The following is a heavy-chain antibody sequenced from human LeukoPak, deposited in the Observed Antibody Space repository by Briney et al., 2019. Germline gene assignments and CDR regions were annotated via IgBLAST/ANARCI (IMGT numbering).Heavy chain of an antibody. Sequence: GGSLRLSCAAPGFTLRSHWMQWGRQAPGKGLGWVSRINSDGSTTNYADSVKGRFTISRDNAENTLYLQMNSLRVEDTAVYYCTRRVSATRWFDPWGQGTLVTVSS. V-gene: IGHV3-74*01. CDR3: TRRVSATRWFDP. CDR1: GFTLRSHW. J-gene: IGHJ5*02. D-gene: IGHD2-15*01. CDR2: INSDGSTT.